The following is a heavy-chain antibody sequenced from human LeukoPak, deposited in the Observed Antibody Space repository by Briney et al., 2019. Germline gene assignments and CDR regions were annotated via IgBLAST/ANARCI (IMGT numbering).Heavy chain of an antibody. CDR1: GYSFTNYW. D-gene: IGHD3-10*01. V-gene: IGHV5-51*01. Sequence: KPGESLRISCKGSGYSFTNYWIGWVRQMPGKGLEWMGVIYPADSDTRYSPSFQGQVTISADKSISTAYLQWSSLKASDTAMYYCARRSLSFGEPFDYWGQGTLVTVSS. CDR2: IYPADSDT. J-gene: IGHJ4*02. CDR3: ARRSLSFGEPFDY.